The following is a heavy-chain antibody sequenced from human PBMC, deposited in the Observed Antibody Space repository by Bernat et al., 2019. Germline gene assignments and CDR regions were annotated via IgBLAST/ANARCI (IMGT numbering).Heavy chain of an antibody. V-gene: IGHV1-2*02. J-gene: IGHJ5*02. Sequence: QVQLVQSGAEVKTPGASVKVSCKASGYTFTAYCIHWVRQAPGQGLEWMGWINPNTGGTNFAQNFQGRVTMARGTSISTTYMELGSMRSDDTALYYCARGPRNCYASESRFDPWGQGTLVTVSS. CDR2: INPNTGGT. CDR3: ARGPRNCYASESRFDP. D-gene: IGHD3-10*01. CDR1: GYTFTAYC.